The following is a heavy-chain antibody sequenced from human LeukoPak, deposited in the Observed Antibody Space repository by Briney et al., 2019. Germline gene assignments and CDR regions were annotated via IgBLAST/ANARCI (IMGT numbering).Heavy chain of an antibody. Sequence: SQTLSLTCTVSGDSISSGDYYWTWIRQPPGKGLEWIGYIYYNGITYCNPSLKSRVIISVDQPKKQFSLKLSSVTAADTAVYYCAGAVTGYYLSHYYFPYWGRGTLVAVSS. CDR3: AGAVTGYYLSHYYFPY. D-gene: IGHD3-9*01. V-gene: IGHV4-30-4*01. CDR1: GDSISSGDYY. J-gene: IGHJ4*02. CDR2: IYYNGIT.